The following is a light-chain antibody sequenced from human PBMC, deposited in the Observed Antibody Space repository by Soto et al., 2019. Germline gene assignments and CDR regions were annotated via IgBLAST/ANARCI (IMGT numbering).Light chain of an antibody. CDR2: EVS. CDR1: SSDIGGSNS. V-gene: IGLV2-14*01. CDR3: SSSTSGSTPFV. J-gene: IGLJ1*01. Sequence: QSVLTQPASVSGSPGQSITISCTGTSSDIGGSNSVSWYQQHPGNAPKLMISEVSNRPSGVSNRFSGSKSGNTASLTISGLQAEDEADYYCSSSTSGSTPFVFXAGTKVTV.